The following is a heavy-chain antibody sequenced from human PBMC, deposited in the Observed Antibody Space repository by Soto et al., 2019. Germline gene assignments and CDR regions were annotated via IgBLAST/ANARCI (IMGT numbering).Heavy chain of an antibody. Sequence: SETLSLTCTVSGGSISSGGYYWSWIRQHPGKGLEWIGYIYYSGSTYYNPSLKSRVTISVDTSKNQFSLRLSSVTAADTAVYYCARQDSSGYYNDYWGQGTLGTVSS. V-gene: IGHV4-31*03. D-gene: IGHD3-22*01. CDR2: IYYSGST. J-gene: IGHJ4*02. CDR1: GGSISSGGYY. CDR3: ARQDSSGYYNDY.